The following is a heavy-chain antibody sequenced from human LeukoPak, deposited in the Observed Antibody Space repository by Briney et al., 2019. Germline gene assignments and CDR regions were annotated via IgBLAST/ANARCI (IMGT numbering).Heavy chain of an antibody. CDR1: GGTFSSYA. CDR3: ARGCSSWYGSECWFDP. Sequence: ASVKVSCKASGGTFSSYAISWVRQAPGQGLEWMGWINTNTGNPTYAQGFTGRFVFSLDTSVSTAYLQISSLKTEDTAVYYCARGCSSWYGSECWFDPWGQGTLVTVSS. V-gene: IGHV7-4-1*02. J-gene: IGHJ5*02. D-gene: IGHD6-13*01. CDR2: INTNTGNP.